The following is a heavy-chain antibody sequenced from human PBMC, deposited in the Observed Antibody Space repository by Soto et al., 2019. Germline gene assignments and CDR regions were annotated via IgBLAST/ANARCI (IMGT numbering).Heavy chain of an antibody. D-gene: IGHD2-2*01. V-gene: IGHV1-69*01. Sequence: QVQLVQSGAEVKKPGSSVKVSCKASGGTFGSYAFSWERQAPGQGLEWMGGIIPVSGAAHYAQKFQGRVTITADESTSTAYMELSSLSSQDTAVYYCATALGCRSTSCTLDYWGQGTRVIVSS. J-gene: IGHJ4*02. CDR1: GGTFGSYA. CDR2: IIPVSGAA. CDR3: ATALGCRSTSCTLDY.